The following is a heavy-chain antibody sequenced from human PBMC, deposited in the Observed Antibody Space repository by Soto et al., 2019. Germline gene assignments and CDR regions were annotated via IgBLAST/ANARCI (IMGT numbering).Heavy chain of an antibody. J-gene: IGHJ4*02. V-gene: IGHV1-69*06. CDR2: IIPIFGTA. CDR3: ARGGLWFGELWYFDY. D-gene: IGHD3-10*01. Sequence: SVKVSCKASGGTFSSYAISWVRQAPGQGLEWMGGIIPIFGTANYAQKFQGRVTITADKSISTAYMELSRLRSDDTAVYYCARGGLWFGELWYFDYWGQGTLVTVSS. CDR1: GGTFSSYA.